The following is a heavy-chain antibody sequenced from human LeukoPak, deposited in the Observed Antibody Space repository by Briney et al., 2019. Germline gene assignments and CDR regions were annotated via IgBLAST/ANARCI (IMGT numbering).Heavy chain of an antibody. J-gene: IGHJ4*02. D-gene: IGHD2-2*01. Sequence: GGSLRLSCAASGFTFSSYSMNWVRQAPGKGLEWVSSISSSSSSYIYYADSVKGRFTISRDNAKNSLYLQMNSLRAEDTAVYYCARGYDCSSTSCHFDYWGQGTLVTVSS. V-gene: IGHV3-21*01. CDR1: GFTFSSYS. CDR3: ARGYDCSSTSCHFDY. CDR2: ISSSSSSYI.